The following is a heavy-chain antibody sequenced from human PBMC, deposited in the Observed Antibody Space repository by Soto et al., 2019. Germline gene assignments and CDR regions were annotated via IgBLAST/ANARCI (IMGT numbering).Heavy chain of an antibody. CDR2: INHSGST. V-gene: IGHV4-34*01. D-gene: IGHD1-1*01. CDR3: ARMEMGPSEVDY. CDR1: GGSFSGYY. J-gene: IGHJ4*02. Sequence: SETLSLTCAVYGGSFSGYYWSWIRQPPGKRLEWIGEINHSGSTNYNPSLKSRVTISVDTSKNQFSLKLSSVTAADMAVYYCARMEMGPSEVDYWGQGTLVTVSS.